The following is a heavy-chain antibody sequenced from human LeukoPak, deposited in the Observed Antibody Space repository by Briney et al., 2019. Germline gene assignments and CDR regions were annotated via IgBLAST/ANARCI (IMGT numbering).Heavy chain of an antibody. Sequence: PSETLSLTCTVSGGSISSYYWSWIRQPPGKGLEWIGYIYYSGSTYYNPSLKSRVTISVDTSKNQFSLKLSSVTAADTAVYYCARHFERAYYYGSGSYYNRDNYFDYWGQGTLVTVSS. CDR2: IYYSGST. J-gene: IGHJ4*02. D-gene: IGHD3-10*01. CDR1: GGSISSYY. V-gene: IGHV4-59*04. CDR3: ARHFERAYYYGSGSYYNRDNYFDY.